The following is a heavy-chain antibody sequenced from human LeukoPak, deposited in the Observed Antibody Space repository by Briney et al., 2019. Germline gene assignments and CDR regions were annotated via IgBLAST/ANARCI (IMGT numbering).Heavy chain of an antibody. CDR1: GFTFSSYV. CDR3: ARDSGNYLDAFDI. V-gene: IGHV3-30*04. J-gene: IGHJ3*02. Sequence: GGSLRLSCEASGFTFSSYVMHWVRQAPGKGLEWVALISYDGIKKSYADSVKGRFTISRENSKNTLYVQMNGLRAEDTAVYYCARDSGNYLDAFDIWGQGTMVTVSS. CDR2: ISYDGIKK. D-gene: IGHD1-7*01.